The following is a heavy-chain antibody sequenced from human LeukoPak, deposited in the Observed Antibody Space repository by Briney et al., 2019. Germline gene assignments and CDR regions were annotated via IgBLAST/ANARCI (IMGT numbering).Heavy chain of an antibody. Sequence: ASVKVSCKASGYTFTSYGISWVRQAPGQGLEWMGWISAYNGHTAYTQNLQGRVTLTTDTSTGTAYMELRSLRSDDTAVYYCARDPNGDYDFDYCGQGTLVTVSS. CDR2: ISAYNGHT. D-gene: IGHD4-17*01. V-gene: IGHV1-18*01. CDR3: ARDPNGDYDFDY. J-gene: IGHJ4*02. CDR1: GYTFTSYG.